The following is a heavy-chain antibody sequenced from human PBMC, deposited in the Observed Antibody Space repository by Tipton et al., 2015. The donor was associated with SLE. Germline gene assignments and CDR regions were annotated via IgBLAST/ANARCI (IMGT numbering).Heavy chain of an antibody. CDR2: ISHVGIT. D-gene: IGHD3-10*01. Sequence: TLSLTCAVYGGSFSGYYWTWIRQPPGKGLEWIGEISHVGITNYNPSLKSRVTISVDTSKNQFSLKLSSVTAADTAVYYCARGRGIHLFDYWGQGTLVTVSS. J-gene: IGHJ4*02. CDR3: ARGRGIHLFDY. CDR1: GGSFSGYY. V-gene: IGHV4-34*01.